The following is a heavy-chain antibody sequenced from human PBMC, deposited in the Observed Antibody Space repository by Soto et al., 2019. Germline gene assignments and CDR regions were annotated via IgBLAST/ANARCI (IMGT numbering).Heavy chain of an antibody. V-gene: IGHV1-69*13. J-gene: IGHJ3*02. CDR3: ARGGRAEGDAFDI. CDR2: IIPIFGTA. CDR1: GGPVSSYA. Sequence: ASVEVSCKASGGPVSSYAISWVRQAPGQGLEWMGGIIPIFGTANYAQKFQGRVTITADESTSTAYMELSSLRSEDTAVYYCARGGRAEGDAFDIWGQGTMVTVSS.